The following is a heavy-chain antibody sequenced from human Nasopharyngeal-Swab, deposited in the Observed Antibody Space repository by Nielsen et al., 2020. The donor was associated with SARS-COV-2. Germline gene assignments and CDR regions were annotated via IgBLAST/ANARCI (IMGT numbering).Heavy chain of an antibody. D-gene: IGHD3-3*01. J-gene: IGHJ4*02. Sequence: VRQMPGKGLEWMGIIYPGDSDTRYSPSFQGQVTISADKSISTAYLQWSSLKASDTAMYYCARLLAAGLAYFDYWGQGTLVPSP. CDR2: IYPGDSDT. V-gene: IGHV5-51*01. CDR3: ARLLAAGLAYFDY.